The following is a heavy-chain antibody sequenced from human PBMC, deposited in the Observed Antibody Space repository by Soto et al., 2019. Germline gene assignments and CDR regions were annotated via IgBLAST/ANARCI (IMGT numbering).Heavy chain of an antibody. J-gene: IGHJ6*02. Sequence: GGSLRLSCAASGFTVTSNYMTWVRQAPGKGLEWVSVIYSGGATYYADSMRGRFTISRDHSKNTLYLDINSLRVEDTAVYYCARDPALGVWGQGTTVTVSS. CDR2: IYSGGAT. CDR1: GFTVTSNY. CDR3: ARDPALGV. V-gene: IGHV3-66*01.